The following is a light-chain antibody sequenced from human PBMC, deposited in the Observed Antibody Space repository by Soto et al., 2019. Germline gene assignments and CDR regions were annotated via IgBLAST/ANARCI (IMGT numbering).Light chain of an antibody. CDR2: AAS. Sequence: DIQLTQSPSLLSASVGDRVSITCRASQGISSYLAWYQQKPGKAPKLLIYAASTLRRGVPSRFSGSGSGTEVTLTISSLQPEDFATYYCQQLNSYPYTFGQGTKLEIK. CDR1: QGISSY. V-gene: IGKV1-9*01. J-gene: IGKJ2*01. CDR3: QQLNSYPYT.